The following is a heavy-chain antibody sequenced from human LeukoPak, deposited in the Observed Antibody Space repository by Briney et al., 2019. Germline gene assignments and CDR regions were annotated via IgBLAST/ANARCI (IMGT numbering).Heavy chain of an antibody. V-gene: IGHV3-30*02. Sequence: GGSLRLSCAASGFTFSGYVMHWVRQAPGKGLEWVAFMRHDNSDKFYADSVKGRFTISSDTSKNTLSLQMNSLRPEDTAVYYCAKEGVDAFDIWGQGTMVTVS. CDR2: MRHDNSDK. CDR1: GFTFSGYV. J-gene: IGHJ3*02. CDR3: AKEGVDAFDI.